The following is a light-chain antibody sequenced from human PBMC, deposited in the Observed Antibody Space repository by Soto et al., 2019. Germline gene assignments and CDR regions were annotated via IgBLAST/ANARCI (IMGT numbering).Light chain of an antibody. Sequence: DIQMTQSPSNLSASVGDRITITCRASQSVSRRLAWFQQKPGKDPKLLIYDASSLESGVPSRFSGRGSGTEFTLTISSLQPDDCSTYYCHTYNSYSLHTFGQGTKLEIK. J-gene: IGKJ2*01. CDR3: HTYNSYSLHT. V-gene: IGKV1-5*01. CDR2: DAS. CDR1: QSVSRR.